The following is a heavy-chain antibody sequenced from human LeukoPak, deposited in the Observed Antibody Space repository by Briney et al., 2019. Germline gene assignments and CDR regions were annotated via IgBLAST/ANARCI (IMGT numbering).Heavy chain of an antibody. V-gene: IGHV1-2*02. CDR1: GYKFVDYY. J-gene: IGHJ4*02. D-gene: IGHD3/OR15-3a*01. CDR2: INPYSGGT. CDR3: AGASNRDRTGPIGF. Sequence: ASVKVSCKSSGYKFVDYYIHWVRQAPGPGLEWMGWINPYSGGTNYARKFQGRVTMTRDTSISTAYTELNRLRPDDAAVYFCAGASNRDRTGPIGFWGQGTRVTV.